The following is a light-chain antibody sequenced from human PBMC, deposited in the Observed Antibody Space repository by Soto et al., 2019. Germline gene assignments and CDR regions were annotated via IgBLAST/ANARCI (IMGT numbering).Light chain of an antibody. J-gene: IGKJ1*01. CDR3: QQYGSSPQT. V-gene: IGKV3-20*01. CDR1: QSVDSSY. Sequence: EIVLTQSPGTLSLSPGESASLSCRASQSVDSSYLAWYQQKPGQAPRLLIYGASNRATGIPERFSGSGSGTDFTLTISRLEPEDIAVYYCQQYGSSPQTFGQGTKVEIK. CDR2: GAS.